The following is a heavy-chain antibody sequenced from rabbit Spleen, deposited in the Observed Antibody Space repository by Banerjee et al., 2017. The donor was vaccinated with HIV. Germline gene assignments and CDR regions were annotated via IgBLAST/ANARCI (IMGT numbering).Heavy chain of an antibody. CDR3: ARDAGRGDYIDGVFNL. Sequence: QEQLEESGGGLVKPGASLTLTCKASGFSFSSGYDMCWVRQAPGKGLEWIACIYTGNSKTYYASWAKGRFTISKTSSTTVTLQMTSLTVADTATYFCARDAGRGDYIDGVFNLWGPGTLVTVS. CDR1: GFSFSSGYD. CDR2: IYTGNSKT. J-gene: IGHJ4*01. V-gene: IGHV1S45*01. D-gene: IGHD8-1*01.